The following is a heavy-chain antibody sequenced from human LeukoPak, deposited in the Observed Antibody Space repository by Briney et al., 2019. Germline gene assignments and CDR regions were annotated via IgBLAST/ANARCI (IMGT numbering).Heavy chain of an antibody. V-gene: IGHV3-30-3*02. D-gene: IGHD3-10*01. CDR2: ISFEGSNK. Sequence: PGGSLRLSCAASGFTFSSYEMNWVRQAPGKGLEWVAFISFEGSNKNDADSVKGRFTISRDNSKNMLYLQMNSLRAEDTAVYYCARGSPRSVEFWGQGTLVTVSS. CDR1: GFTFSSYE. J-gene: IGHJ4*02. CDR3: ARGSPRSVEF.